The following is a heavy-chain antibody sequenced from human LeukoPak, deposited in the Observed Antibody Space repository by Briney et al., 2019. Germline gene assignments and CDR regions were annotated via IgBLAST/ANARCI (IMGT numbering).Heavy chain of an antibody. J-gene: IGHJ4*02. CDR1: GASFSGSY. CDR3: ARLGGVLWFGELFPY. D-gene: IGHD3-10*01. CDR2: INHSVTT. V-gene: IGHV4-34*01. Sequence: SETLSLTCAVYGASFSGSYWSWIRQPPGKGLEWIGEINHSVTTNYNPSLKSRVTISVDTSKNQFSLKLSSVTAADTAVYYCARLGGVLWFGELFPYWGQGTLVTVSS.